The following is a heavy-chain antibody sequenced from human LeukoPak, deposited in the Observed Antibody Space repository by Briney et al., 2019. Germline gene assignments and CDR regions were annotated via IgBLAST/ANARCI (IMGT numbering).Heavy chain of an antibody. J-gene: IGHJ4*02. CDR3: TRERVWYSSSRYDY. V-gene: IGHV3-30-3*01. D-gene: IGHD6-13*01. CDR2: ISDDETYK. CDR1: GFTFNSYS. Sequence: GGSLRLSCAASGFTFNSYSMHWVRQAPGKGLEWVTAISDDETYKFYADSVKGRFTISRDNSKNTLYLQMNSLRDEDTAVYYCTRERVWYSSSRYDYWGQGTRVTVSS.